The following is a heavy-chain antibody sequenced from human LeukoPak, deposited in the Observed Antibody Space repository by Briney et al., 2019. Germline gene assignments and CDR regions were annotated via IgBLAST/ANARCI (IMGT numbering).Heavy chain of an antibody. V-gene: IGHV4-59*01. D-gene: IGHD4-23*01. Sequence: SETLSLTCTVSAGSISSYYWSWIRQPPGKGLGWIGYIYYSGSTNYNPSLKSRVTISLDTSKNQLSLRLSSVTAADTAVYYCARDGETTVVTPSSWFDPWGQGTLVTVSS. J-gene: IGHJ5*02. CDR2: IYYSGST. CDR1: AGSISSYY. CDR3: ARDGETTVVTPSSWFDP.